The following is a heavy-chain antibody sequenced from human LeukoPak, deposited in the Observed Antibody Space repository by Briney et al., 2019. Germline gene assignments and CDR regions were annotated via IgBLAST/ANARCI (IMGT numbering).Heavy chain of an antibody. V-gene: IGHV4-34*01. D-gene: IGHD2-15*01. CDR1: GGSFSGYY. CDR2: INHSGST. J-gene: IGHJ6*03. Sequence: SETLSLTCAVYGGSFSGYYWSWIRQPPGKGLEWIGEINHSGSTNYNPSLKSRVTISVDTSKNQFSLKLSSVTAADTAVYYCARSVEGYCSGDNCYYYYYMDVWGKGTTVTVSS. CDR3: ARSVEGYCSGDNCYYYYYMDV.